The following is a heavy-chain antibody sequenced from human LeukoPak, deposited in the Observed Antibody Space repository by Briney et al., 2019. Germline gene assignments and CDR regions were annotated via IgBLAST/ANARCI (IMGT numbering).Heavy chain of an antibody. CDR3: ALNRENYYDSSAFDY. V-gene: IGHV3-30*04. D-gene: IGHD3-22*01. CDR2: ISYDGRNK. J-gene: IGHJ4*02. CDR1: GFTFGDYA. Sequence: GGSLRLSCTASGFTFGDYAMSWFRQAPGKGLEWAAVISYDGRNKYYADSVKGRFTISRDNSKNTLYLQMNSLRLEDTAVYYCALNRENYYDSSAFDYWGQGTLVTVSS.